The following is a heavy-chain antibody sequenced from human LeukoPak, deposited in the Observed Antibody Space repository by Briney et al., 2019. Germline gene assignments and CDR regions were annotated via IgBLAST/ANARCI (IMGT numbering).Heavy chain of an antibody. Sequence: GGSLRLSCAASGFTFSSYAMSWVRQAPGKGLEWVSSISSSSSYIYYADSVKGRFTISRDNAKNSLYLQMNSLRAEDTAVYYCAREVGRDGYNSGYWGQGTLVTVSS. D-gene: IGHD5-24*01. CDR2: ISSSSSYI. CDR3: AREVGRDGYNSGY. V-gene: IGHV3-21*01. CDR1: GFTFSSYA. J-gene: IGHJ4*02.